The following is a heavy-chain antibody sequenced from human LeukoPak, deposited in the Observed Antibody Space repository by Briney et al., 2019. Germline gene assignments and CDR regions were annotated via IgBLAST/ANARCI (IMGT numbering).Heavy chain of an antibody. J-gene: IGHJ4*02. V-gene: IGHV3-20*04. CDR2: INWKGGST. Sequence: GSLRLSCAASGFIFDDYGMSWVRQAPGKGLEWVSGINWKGGSTGYGDSVEGRFTISRDNAKNSLYLQMNGLSAEDTALYYCARDLKRLAAIQPPEFDYRGQGTLVTVSS. CDR3: ARDLKRLAAIQPPEFDY. CDR1: GFIFDDYG. D-gene: IGHD6-13*01.